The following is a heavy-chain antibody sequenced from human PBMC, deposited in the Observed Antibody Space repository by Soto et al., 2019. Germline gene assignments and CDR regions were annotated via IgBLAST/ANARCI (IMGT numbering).Heavy chain of an antibody. V-gene: IGHV4-59*01. D-gene: IGHD6-13*01. J-gene: IGHJ6*03. CDR3: AGAAAYYYYYYMDV. CDR2: IYYSGST. CDR1: GGSISSYY. Sequence: QVQLQESGPGLVKPSETLSLTCTVSGGSISSYYWSWIRQPPGKGLEWIGYIYYSGSTNYNPSLKSRVTISVDTSKNQFSLKLSSVTAADTAVYYCAGAAAYYYYYYMDVWGKGTTVTVSS.